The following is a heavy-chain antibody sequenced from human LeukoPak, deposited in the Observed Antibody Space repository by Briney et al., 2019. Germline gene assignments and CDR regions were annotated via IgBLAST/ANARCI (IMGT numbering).Heavy chain of an antibody. CDR1: IDSFTNYY. D-gene: IGHD6-25*01. CDR2: VNYSGGT. V-gene: IGHV4-34*01. J-gene: IGHJ5*02. CDR3: ARGEGAAVPHVGKNWFDP. Sequence: SDTLSLTCAVYIDSFTNYYWNGMRHTPGKGLECMGEVNYSGGTNINPSLRSRINLSVDTSKNQFSLEVISVTDAETGVYYCARGEGAAVPHVGKNWFDPWGEGSRVIVSS.